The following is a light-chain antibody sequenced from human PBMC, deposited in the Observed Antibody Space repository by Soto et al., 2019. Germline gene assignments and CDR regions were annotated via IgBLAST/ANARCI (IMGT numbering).Light chain of an antibody. CDR2: AAS. CDR3: QQRSNWPPIT. CDR1: QSLSFN. V-gene: IGKV3-11*01. J-gene: IGKJ5*01. Sequence: EIVMTQSPATLSVSPGERATLSCRASQSLSFNLAWYQQKPGQAPRLLIYAASTRATGIPARFSGSGSGTDFTLTISSLEPEDFAVYYCQQRSNWPPITFGQGTRLEI.